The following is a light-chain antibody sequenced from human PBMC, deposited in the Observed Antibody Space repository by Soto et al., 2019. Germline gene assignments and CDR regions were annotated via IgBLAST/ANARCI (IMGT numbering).Light chain of an antibody. CDR3: QQYDNYPLT. Sequence: DIQMTQSPATLSASVGDRVTITCRASQSVRSWLAWYQQKPGTAPKLLIFDASSLESGVPSRFSGSASGTEFTLTISSLQPDDFATYYCQQYDNYPLTFGGGTKVEIK. CDR1: QSVRSW. V-gene: IGKV1-5*01. J-gene: IGKJ4*01. CDR2: DAS.